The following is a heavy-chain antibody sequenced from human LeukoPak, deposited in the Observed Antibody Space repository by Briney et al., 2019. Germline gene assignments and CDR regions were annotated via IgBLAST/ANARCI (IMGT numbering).Heavy chain of an antibody. J-gene: IGHJ4*02. CDR2: INPNSGDT. CDR3: ARVGYYDGSGYLDY. Sequence: ASVKVSCKASGYTFTGFYIHWVRRAPGQGLEWMGRINPNSGDTNCAQKFLARVTMTRDTSISTAFMELTRLRSDDTAVYYCARVGYYDGSGYLDYWGQGTLVPVSS. CDR1: GYTFTGFY. D-gene: IGHD3-22*01. V-gene: IGHV1-2*06.